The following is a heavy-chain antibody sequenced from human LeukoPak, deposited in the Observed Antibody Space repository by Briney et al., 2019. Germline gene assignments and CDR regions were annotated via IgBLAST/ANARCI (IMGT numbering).Heavy chain of an antibody. Sequence: QPGGSLRLSCAASGFTFSSYWMHWVRHAPGKGLVWVSRINSDGSSTSYAGSVKGRSTISRDNAKNTLYLQMNSLRAEDTAVYYCARRIIVVVPADYYYYYMDVWGKGTTVTISS. J-gene: IGHJ6*03. V-gene: IGHV3-74*01. CDR3: ARRIIVVVPADYYYYYMDV. CDR1: GFTFSSYW. D-gene: IGHD2-2*01. CDR2: INSDGSST.